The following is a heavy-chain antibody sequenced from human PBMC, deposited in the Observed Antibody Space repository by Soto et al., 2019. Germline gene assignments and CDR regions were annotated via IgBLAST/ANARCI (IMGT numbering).Heavy chain of an antibody. D-gene: IGHD2-15*01. Sequence: QVQLQQWGAGLLKPSETLSLTCAVYGGSFSGYYWSWVRQPPGKGLEWIGESNHSRRTNYNPSLKSTVTTSVDTSKNQFSLKLSSVTAADTAVYYCARVSGDIVVVVASTPEYFDYWGQGTLVTVSS. J-gene: IGHJ4*02. CDR2: SNHSRRT. CDR1: GGSFSGYY. CDR3: ARVSGDIVVVVASTPEYFDY. V-gene: IGHV4-34*01.